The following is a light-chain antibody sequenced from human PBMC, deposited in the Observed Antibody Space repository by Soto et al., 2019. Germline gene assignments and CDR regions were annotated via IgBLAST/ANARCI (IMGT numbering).Light chain of an antibody. CDR2: DTS. CDR3: QQYNHWPLT. Sequence: EIVMTQSPATLSVSPGERATLSCRASQSLNGFLAWYQHKPGQAPRLLLYDTSTRATGVPARFSGSGSGTEFTLTLSSLQSVDFAVSYCQQYNHWPLTFGQGTRLEIK. CDR1: QSLNGF. J-gene: IGKJ5*01. V-gene: IGKV3-15*01.